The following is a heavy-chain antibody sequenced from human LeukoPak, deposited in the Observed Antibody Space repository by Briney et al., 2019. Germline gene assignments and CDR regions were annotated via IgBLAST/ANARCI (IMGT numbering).Heavy chain of an antibody. V-gene: IGHV3-21*01. CDR3: ASIPVDYYGSGSLDY. J-gene: IGHJ4*02. Sequence: GGSLRLSCAASGFTFSSYSMNWVRQAPGKGLEWVSSISSSSSYIYYADSVKGRFTISRDNAKNSLYLQMNSLRAEDTAVYYCASIPVDYYGSGSLDYWGQGTLVTVSS. CDR1: GFTFSSYS. D-gene: IGHD3-10*01. CDR2: ISSSSSYI.